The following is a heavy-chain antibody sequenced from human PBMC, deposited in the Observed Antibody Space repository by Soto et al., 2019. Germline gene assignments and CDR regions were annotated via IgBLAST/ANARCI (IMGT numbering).Heavy chain of an antibody. CDR2: IGPIYRTA. V-gene: IGHV1-69*13. Sequence: SVKVSCKASGGTFSSYRFNWVRQARGQGLEWLGGIGPIYRTADYAQKFQGRVTITADESTRTVYLELSSLKSQDTALYYCARDSGAKLSGGWGQGTLVTVSS. CDR3: ARDSGAKLSGG. D-gene: IGHD6-25*01. CDR1: GGTFSSYR. J-gene: IGHJ4*02.